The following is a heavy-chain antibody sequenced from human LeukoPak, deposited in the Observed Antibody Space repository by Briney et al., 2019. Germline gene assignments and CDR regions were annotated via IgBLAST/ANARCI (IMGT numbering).Heavy chain of an antibody. CDR3: ARVGTDILTGYSLGGFDY. Sequence: ASVKVSCKASGYTSTGYYMHWVRQAPGQGLEWMGWINPNSGGTNYAQKFQGRVTMTRDTSISTAYMELSRLRSDDTAVYYCARVGTDILTGYSLGGFDYWGQGTLVTVSS. CDR1: GYTSTGYY. D-gene: IGHD3-9*01. J-gene: IGHJ4*02. CDR2: INPNSGGT. V-gene: IGHV1-2*02.